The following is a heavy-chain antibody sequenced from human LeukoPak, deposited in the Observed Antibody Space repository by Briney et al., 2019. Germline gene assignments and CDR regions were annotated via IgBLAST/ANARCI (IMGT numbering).Heavy chain of an antibody. CDR2: INLNSGDT. J-gene: IGHJ3*02. V-gene: IGHV1-2*02. Sequence: GASVKVSCKASGYTFTGYYMHWVRQAPGQGLEWMGWINLNSGDTNYAQKFQGRVTMTRDTSISTAYMELSSLRSEDTAVYYCARVRDGYNDAYDIWGQGTMVTVTS. CDR3: ARVRDGYNDAYDI. CDR1: GYTFTGYY. D-gene: IGHD5-24*01.